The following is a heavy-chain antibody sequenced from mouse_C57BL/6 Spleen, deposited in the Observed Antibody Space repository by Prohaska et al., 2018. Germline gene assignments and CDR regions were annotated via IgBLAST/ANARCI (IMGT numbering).Heavy chain of an antibody. CDR3: TGSNYVLLFAY. V-gene: IGHV6-3*01. CDR2: IRLKSDNYAT. CDR1: GFTFSNYW. J-gene: IGHJ3*01. Sequence: EVKLEESGGGLVQPGGSMKLSCVASGFTFSNYWMNWVRQSPEKGLEWVAQIRLKSDNYATHYAESVKGRFTISRDDSKSSVYLQMNNLRAEDTGIYYCTGSNYVLLFAYWGQGTLVTVSA. D-gene: IGHD2-5*01.